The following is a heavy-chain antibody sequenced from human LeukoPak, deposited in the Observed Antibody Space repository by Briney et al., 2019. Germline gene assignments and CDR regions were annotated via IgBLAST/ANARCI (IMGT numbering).Heavy chain of an antibody. V-gene: IGHV3-30*03. CDR1: GFTFSSYG. CDR3: AREGGTVEIGEFDY. D-gene: IGHD1-7*01. CDR2: ISYDGSNK. Sequence: GGSLRLSCAASGFTFSSYGMHWVRQAPGRGLEWVAVISYDGSNKYYADSVKGRFTISRDNSKSTVYLQMNSLRVEDTAVYYCAREGGTVEIGEFDYWGQGTLVTVSS. J-gene: IGHJ4*02.